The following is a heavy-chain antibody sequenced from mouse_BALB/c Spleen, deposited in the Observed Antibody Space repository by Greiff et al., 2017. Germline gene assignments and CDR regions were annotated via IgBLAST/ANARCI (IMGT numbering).Heavy chain of an antibody. Sequence: QVQLQQSGAELMKPGASVKISCKATGYTFSSYWIEWVKQRPGHGLEWIGEILPGSGSTNYNEKFKGKATFTADTSSNTAYMQLSSLTSEDSAVYYCARGGGTGNHGLWGQGTLVTVSA. CDR2: ILPGSGST. J-gene: IGHJ3*02. CDR1: GYTFSSYW. V-gene: IGHV1-9*01. D-gene: IGHD2-1*01. CDR3: ARGGGTGNHGL.